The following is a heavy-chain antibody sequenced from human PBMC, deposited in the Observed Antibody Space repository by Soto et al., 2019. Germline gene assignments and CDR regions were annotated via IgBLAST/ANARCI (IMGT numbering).Heavy chain of an antibody. J-gene: IGHJ6*02. CDR3: ARVRCFNGLCHTADYGMDV. D-gene: IGHD2-8*01. V-gene: IGHV1-69*13. Sequence: SVKVSCKASGDVFRSYGINWVRQAPGQGLEWMGGIIPISGTTNYAQKFQGRVAITADESTDTVYMELSRLRSEDTAVYFCARVRCFNGLCHTADYGMDVWGQGTTVTVSS. CDR2: IIPISGTT. CDR1: GDVFRSYG.